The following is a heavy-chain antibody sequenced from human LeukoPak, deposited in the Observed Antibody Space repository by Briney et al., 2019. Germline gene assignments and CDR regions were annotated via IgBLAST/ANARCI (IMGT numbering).Heavy chain of an antibody. D-gene: IGHD6-19*01. CDR1: GDSVSSNSAA. CDR2: TYYRSKWYN. Sequence: RSQTLSLTCAISGDSVSSNSAAWNWIRQSPSRGLEWLGRTYYRSKWYNDYAVSVKSRITINPDTSKNQFSLQLNSVTPEDTVVYYCARGSYSSGWSQLNYYYYMDVWGKGTTVTVSS. CDR3: ARGSYSSGWSQLNYYYYMDV. V-gene: IGHV6-1*01. J-gene: IGHJ6*03.